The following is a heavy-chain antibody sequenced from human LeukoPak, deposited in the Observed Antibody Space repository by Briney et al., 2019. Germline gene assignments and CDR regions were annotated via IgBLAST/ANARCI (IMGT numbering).Heavy chain of an antibody. CDR1: GFTFSSYA. CDR2: ISSSGGST. V-gene: IGHV3-23*01. CDR3: GRVGGRSKAAKGDAFDI. D-gene: IGHD6-6*01. Sequence: GGSLRLSCAASGFTFSSYAMSWVRQAPGKGLEWVSAISSSGGSTYYADSVKGRFTISRDNAQNSMYLQMNSLRAEDTAVYYCGRVGGRSKAAKGDAFDIWGQGTMVVVSS. J-gene: IGHJ3*02.